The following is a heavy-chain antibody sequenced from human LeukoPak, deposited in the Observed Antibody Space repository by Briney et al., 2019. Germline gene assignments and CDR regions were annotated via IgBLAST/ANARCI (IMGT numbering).Heavy chain of an antibody. CDR1: GYTLTELS. CDR3: ATVRVHRFVDY. CDR2: FDPEDGET. Sequence: ASVKVSCKVSGYTLTELSMHWVRQAPGKGLEWMGGFDPEDGETIYAQKFQGRLTITDHTSTATAYMELSSLTSEDTAVYYCATVRVHRFVDYWGQGTLVTVSS. V-gene: IGHV1-24*01. D-gene: IGHD3-16*01. J-gene: IGHJ4*02.